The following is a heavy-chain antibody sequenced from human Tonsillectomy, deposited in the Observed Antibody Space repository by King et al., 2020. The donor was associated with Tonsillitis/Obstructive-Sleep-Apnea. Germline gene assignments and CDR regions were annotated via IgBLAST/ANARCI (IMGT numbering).Heavy chain of an antibody. CDR1: GYTFTTYG. Sequence: VQLVESGAEVKKPGASVKVSCQASGYTFTTYGISWVRQAPGQGLEWMGWISPHNGDTNSAQKLQGRVTMTTGTSTSTAYMELRSLRAEDTAVYYCAREGGRSSGWYGDYFDYWGQGTLVTVSS. CDR2: ISPHNGDT. D-gene: IGHD6-19*01. V-gene: IGHV1-18*01. CDR3: AREGGRSSGWYGDYFDY. J-gene: IGHJ4*02.